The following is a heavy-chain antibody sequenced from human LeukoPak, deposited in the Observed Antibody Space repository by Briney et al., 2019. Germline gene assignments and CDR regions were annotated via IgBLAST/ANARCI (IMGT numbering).Heavy chain of an antibody. CDR1: GFTFSSYS. D-gene: IGHD3-10*01. CDR2: ISSGSSYI. CDR3: ARLTGNYGDY. V-gene: IGHV3-21*01. Sequence: KPGGSLRLSCAASGFTFSSYSMNWVRQAPGKGLEWVSSISSGSSYIYYADSVKGRFTTSRENAKNSLYLQMDSLRAEDTAVYYCARLTGNYGDYWGQGTLVTVSS. J-gene: IGHJ4*02.